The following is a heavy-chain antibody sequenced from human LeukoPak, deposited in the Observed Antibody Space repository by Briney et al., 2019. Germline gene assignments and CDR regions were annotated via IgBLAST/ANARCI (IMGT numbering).Heavy chain of an antibody. CDR2: IIPILGIA. CDR1: GGTFSSYA. Sequence: ASVKVSCKASGGTFSSYAISWVRQAPGQGLEWMGRIIPILGIANYAQKFQGRVTITADKSTSTAYMELSSLRSEDTAVYYCAVELELPSGWFDPWGQGTLVTVSS. V-gene: IGHV1-69*04. CDR3: AVELELPSGWFDP. D-gene: IGHD1-7*01. J-gene: IGHJ5*02.